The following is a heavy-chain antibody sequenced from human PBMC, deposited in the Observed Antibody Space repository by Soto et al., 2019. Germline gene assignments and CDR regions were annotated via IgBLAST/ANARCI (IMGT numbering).Heavy chain of an antibody. CDR3: ARGMTPPGAPAWYYFDS. CDR1: GASITGTSS. V-gene: IGHV4-4*07. J-gene: IGHJ4*02. D-gene: IGHD2-8*02. CDR2: FSLSGTT. Sequence: SETLSLTCTVSGASITGTSSWSWIRQPAGKGLEWIGRFSLSGTTNYNPSLRSRVTMSADVSKNQFSLRLTSVTAADTALYYCARGMTPPGAPAWYYFDSWGQGTLVTVSS.